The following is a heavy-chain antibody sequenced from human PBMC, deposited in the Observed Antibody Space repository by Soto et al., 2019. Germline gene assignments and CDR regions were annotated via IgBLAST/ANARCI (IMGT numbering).Heavy chain of an antibody. CDR1: GFTFSSYA. J-gene: IGHJ5*02. CDR2: ISGSGGGT. V-gene: IGHV3-23*01. D-gene: IGHD3-3*01. Sequence: GGSLRLSCAASGFTFSSYAMSCVRQAPGKGLEWVSAISGSGGGTYYADSVKGRFTISRDNSKNTLYLQMNSLRAEDTAVYYCARSHRYYTDWFDPWGQGTLVTVSS. CDR3: ARSHRYYTDWFDP.